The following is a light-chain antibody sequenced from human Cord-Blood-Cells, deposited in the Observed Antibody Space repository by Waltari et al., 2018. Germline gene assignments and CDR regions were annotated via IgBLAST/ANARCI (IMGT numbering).Light chain of an antibody. CDR1: QSISSY. CDR2: AAS. CDR3: QQSYRTPPT. V-gene: IGKV1-39*01. J-gene: IGKJ1*01. Sequence: DIQMTQSPSSLSASVGDRVTITCRASQSISSYLNWYQQKPGKAPKLLIYAASSLQSGVPSRFSGSGSGTDFTLTISSLQPEDFGTYYCQQSYRTPPTFGQGTKVEIK.